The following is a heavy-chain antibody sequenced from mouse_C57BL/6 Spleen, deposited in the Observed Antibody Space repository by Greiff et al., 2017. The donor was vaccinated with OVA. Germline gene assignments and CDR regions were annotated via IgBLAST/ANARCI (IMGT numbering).Heavy chain of an antibody. CDR3: ATWLLPYYFDY. Sequence: EVQLVESGPELVKPGASVKMSCKASGYTFTDYNMHWVKQSHGKSLEWIGYINPNNGGTSYNQKFKGKATLTVNKSSSTAYMELRSLTSEDSAVYYCATWLLPYYFDYWGQGTTLTVSS. CDR1: GYTFTDYN. J-gene: IGHJ2*01. CDR2: INPNNGGT. D-gene: IGHD2-3*01. V-gene: IGHV1-22*01.